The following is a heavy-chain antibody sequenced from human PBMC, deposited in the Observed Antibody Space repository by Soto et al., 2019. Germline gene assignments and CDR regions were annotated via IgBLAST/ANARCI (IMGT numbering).Heavy chain of an antibody. CDR1: GFTFSSYW. D-gene: IGHD3-3*01. CDR2: INSDGSST. V-gene: IGHV3-74*01. Sequence: HPGGSLRLSCAASGFTFSSYWMHWARQAPGKGLVWVSRINSDGSSTSYADSVKGRFTISRDNAKNTLYLQMNSLRAEDTAVYYCARGWGDFWSGYANMDVWGKGTTVTVSS. J-gene: IGHJ6*03. CDR3: ARGWGDFWSGYANMDV.